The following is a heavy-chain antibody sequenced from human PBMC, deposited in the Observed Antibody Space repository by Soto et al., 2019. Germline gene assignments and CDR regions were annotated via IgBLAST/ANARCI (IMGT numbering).Heavy chain of an antibody. Sequence: SETLSLTCTVSGGSISSGDYYWSWIRQPPGKGLEWIGYIYYSGSTYYNPSLKSRVTISVDTSKNQFSLKLSSVTAADTAVYYCARADTAMGQPYYFDYWGQGTLVTVSS. J-gene: IGHJ4*02. CDR3: ARADTAMGQPYYFDY. CDR1: GGSISSGDYY. D-gene: IGHD5-18*01. CDR2: IYYSGST. V-gene: IGHV4-30-4*01.